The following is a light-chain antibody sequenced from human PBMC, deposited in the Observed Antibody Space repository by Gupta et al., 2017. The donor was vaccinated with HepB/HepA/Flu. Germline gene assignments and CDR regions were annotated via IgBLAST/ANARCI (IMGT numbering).Light chain of an antibody. V-gene: IGLV8-61*01. Sequence: QTVVTQEPSLSVLPGGTATLTCGLSSGSVSTTYYPSWYHQTPGQAPRTLIDNTNTRSSGVPDRFSGSILGNKAALTITGAQADDESDYYCMLYMDSDIWVFGGGTKLTVL. J-gene: IGLJ2*01. CDR1: SGSVSTTYY. CDR3: MLYMDSDIWV. CDR2: NTN.